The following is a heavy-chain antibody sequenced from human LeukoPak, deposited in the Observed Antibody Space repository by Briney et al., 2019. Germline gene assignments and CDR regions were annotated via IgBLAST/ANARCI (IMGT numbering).Heavy chain of an antibody. CDR1: GDSISPYY. Sequence: KPSETLSLTCTVSGDSISPYYWSWIRQSAEKGLQWIGRVSAGGTTYYNPSLKSRVTMSVDTSETQFSLKMTSVTAADTAVYYCSRGGGQWLIPDFDYWGQGLLVIVSS. CDR3: SRGGGQWLIPDFDY. CDR2: VSAGGTT. V-gene: IGHV4-4*07. J-gene: IGHJ4*02. D-gene: IGHD6-19*01.